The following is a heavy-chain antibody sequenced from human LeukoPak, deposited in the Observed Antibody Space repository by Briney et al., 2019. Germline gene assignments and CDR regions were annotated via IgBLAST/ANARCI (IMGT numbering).Heavy chain of an antibody. CDR3: ARSITMVRGNGYYYGMDV. Sequence: GGSLRLSCAASGFTVSSNYMSWVRQAPGKGLEGVSVIYSGGSTYYADSVKGRFTISRDNSKNTLYLQMNSLRAEDTAVYYCARSITMVRGNGYYYGMDVWGQGTTVTVSS. J-gene: IGHJ6*02. CDR1: GFTVSSNY. D-gene: IGHD3-10*01. V-gene: IGHV3-53*01. CDR2: IYSGGST.